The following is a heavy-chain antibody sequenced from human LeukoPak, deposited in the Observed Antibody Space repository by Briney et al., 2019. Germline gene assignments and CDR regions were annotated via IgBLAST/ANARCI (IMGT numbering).Heavy chain of an antibody. D-gene: IGHD3-16*01. CDR3: VRGVGGSSYLDY. Sequence: GGSLRLSCAASEFTFSSYGMNWVRRAPGKGLEWVSSISSSSTFIYYADSVRGRFTISRDNAENTLYLQMNSLRVEDTAVYYCVRGVGGSSYLDYWGQGALVTVSS. V-gene: IGHV3-21*01. J-gene: IGHJ4*02. CDR1: EFTFSSYG. CDR2: ISSSSTFI.